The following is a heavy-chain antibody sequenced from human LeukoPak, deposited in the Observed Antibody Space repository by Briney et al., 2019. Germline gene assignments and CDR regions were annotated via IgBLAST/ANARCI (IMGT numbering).Heavy chain of an antibody. V-gene: IGHV3-64*01. D-gene: IGHD3-22*01. CDR1: GFSFSNYA. CDR3: ARYYYYDSSAYYDY. Sequence: PGGSLRISCAASGFSFSNYAMHWVRQAPGKGLEYVSAISSNGGSTYYANSVKGRFTISRDNSKNTLYLQMGSLRAEDMAVYYCARYYYYDSSAYYDYWGQGTLVTVSS. CDR2: ISSNGGST. J-gene: IGHJ4*02.